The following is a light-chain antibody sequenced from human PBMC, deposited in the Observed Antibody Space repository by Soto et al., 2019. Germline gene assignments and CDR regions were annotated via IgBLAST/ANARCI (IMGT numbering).Light chain of an antibody. V-gene: IGLV2-23*02. CDR3: CSYAGSYYV. CDR2: EVS. Sequence: QSALTQPASVSGSPRQSITISCTETSSDVGSYNLVSWYQQHPGKAPKLMIYEVSKRPSGVSNRFSGSKSGNTASLTISGLQAEDEADYYCCSYAGSYYVFGTGTKVTVL. CDR1: SSDVGSYNL. J-gene: IGLJ1*01.